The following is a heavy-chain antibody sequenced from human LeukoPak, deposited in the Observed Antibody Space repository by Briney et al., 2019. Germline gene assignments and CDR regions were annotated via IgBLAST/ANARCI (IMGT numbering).Heavy chain of an antibody. Sequence: GASVRVFCKASGYTFTIYSMHWVRHAPAQRLVWMGWINAGNGNTKYSQKFQERVTITRDTSASTAYMELSSLRSQDTAVYDCARDRAPERITIFGGVIIRSNWLDPWGQGTLVTVSS. CDR2: INAGNGNT. D-gene: IGHD3-3*01. CDR3: ARDRAPERITIFGGVIIRSNWLDP. V-gene: IGHV1-3*01. CDR1: GYTFTIYS. J-gene: IGHJ5*02.